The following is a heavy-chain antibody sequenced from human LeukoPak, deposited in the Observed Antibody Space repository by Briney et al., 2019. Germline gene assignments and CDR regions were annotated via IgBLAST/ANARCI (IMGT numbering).Heavy chain of an antibody. CDR1: GFIFSTYW. V-gene: IGHV3-7*01. Sequence: GSLRLSCAASGFIFSTYWMMWARQAPGKGLEWVANMKGDGSEIHYVDSVKGRFTISRDNARNSLFLQMNGLRPEDTAVYYCARDLTPYSRYSSSWYYGYWGQGTLVTVSS. D-gene: IGHD6-13*01. CDR3: ARDLTPYSRYSSSWYYGY. J-gene: IGHJ4*02. CDR2: MKGDGSEI.